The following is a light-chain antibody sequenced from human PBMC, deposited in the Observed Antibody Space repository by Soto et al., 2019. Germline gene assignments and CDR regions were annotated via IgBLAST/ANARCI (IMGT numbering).Light chain of an antibody. V-gene: IGKV1-39*01. CDR2: AAS. CDR1: QSISSY. J-gene: IGKJ1*01. CDR3: QQSYSTPPT. Sequence: DVKMTQSPSALSASIGDRVTITCRASQSISSYLNWYQQKPGKAPKLLIYAASSLQSGVPSRFSGSGSGTDFTLTISSLQPEDFATYYCQQSYSTPPTFGQGTKVAIK.